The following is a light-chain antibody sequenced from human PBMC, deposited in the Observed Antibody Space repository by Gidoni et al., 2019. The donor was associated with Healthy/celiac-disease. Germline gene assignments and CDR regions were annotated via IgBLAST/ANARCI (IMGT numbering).Light chain of an antibody. CDR3: QQYYSTPPVLYT. CDR2: WAS. Sequence: DIVMTQSPDSLSVSLGERATINCKSSQSVLYSSNNKNYLAWYQQKPGQPPKLLIYWASTRESGVPDRFSGSGSGTDFTLTISSLQAEDVAVYYCQQYYSTPPVLYTFXXXTKLEIK. CDR1: QSVLYSSNNKNY. J-gene: IGKJ2*01. V-gene: IGKV4-1*01.